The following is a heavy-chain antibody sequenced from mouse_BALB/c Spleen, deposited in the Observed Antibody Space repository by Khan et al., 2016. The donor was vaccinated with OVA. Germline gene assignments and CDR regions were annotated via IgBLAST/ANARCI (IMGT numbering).Heavy chain of an antibody. J-gene: IGHJ4*01. CDR3: ARPDYCGTNYATMDD. V-gene: IGHV1-63*02. CDR2: IYPGNGNT. Sequence: QVQLQQSGAELVRPGTSAKMSCKAAGYTFTNYWIGWINQRPGHGLEWIGDIYPGNGNTNYNEKFKGKATLTADTSSNTAYLHLRSLTSEDSAIYYCARPDYCGTNYATMDDWGQGTSVTVSS. CDR1: GYTFTNYW. D-gene: IGHD1-1*01.